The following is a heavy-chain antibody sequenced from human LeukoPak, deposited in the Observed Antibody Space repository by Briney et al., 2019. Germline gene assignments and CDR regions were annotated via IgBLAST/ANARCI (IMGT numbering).Heavy chain of an antibody. V-gene: IGHV4-61*02. D-gene: IGHD3-22*01. CDR1: GGSISSGSYY. CDR2: IYTSGST. Sequence: PSGTLSLTCTVSGGSISSGSYYWSWIRQPAGKGLEWIGRIYTSGSTNYNPSLKSRVTISVDTSKNQFSLKLSSVTAADTAVYYCAREPHYYDSSGYVLYFDYWGQGTLVTVSS. CDR3: AREPHYYDSSGYVLYFDY. J-gene: IGHJ4*02.